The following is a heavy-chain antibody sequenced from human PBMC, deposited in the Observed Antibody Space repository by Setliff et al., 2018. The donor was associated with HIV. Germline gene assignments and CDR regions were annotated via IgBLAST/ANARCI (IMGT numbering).Heavy chain of an antibody. J-gene: IGHJ6*02. V-gene: IGHV4-59*01. CDR2: IYYSGST. D-gene: IGHD3-22*01. Sequence: PSETLSLTCAVYGGSFSGDYWGWIRQPPGKGLEWIGYIYYSGSTNYNPYLKSRVTISVATSKNQFSLKLNSVTTADTAVYYCARSRTSSGYYGVTGYGMDVWGQGTXXTVSS. CDR3: ARSRTSSGYYGVTGYGMDV. CDR1: GGSFSGDY.